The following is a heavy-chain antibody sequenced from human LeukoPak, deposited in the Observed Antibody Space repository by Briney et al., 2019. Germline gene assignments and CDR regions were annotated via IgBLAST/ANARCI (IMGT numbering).Heavy chain of an antibody. J-gene: IGHJ4*02. Sequence: KPSETLSLTCTVSGSSISSYYWSWIRQPPGKGLDYIGYIYYSVYTTYNPSLNSRVTISLDTSRNKFSLKLSSVTAADTAVYSCARGQVYSDYWGQGTLVTVSS. CDR3: ARGQVYSDY. CDR1: GSSISSYY. CDR2: IYYSVYT. V-gene: IGHV4-59*01.